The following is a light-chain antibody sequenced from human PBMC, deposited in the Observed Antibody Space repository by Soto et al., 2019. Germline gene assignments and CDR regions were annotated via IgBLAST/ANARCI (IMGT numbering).Light chain of an antibody. Sequence: EIVLTQSPGTRSLSPGERATLSCRASQSFSSNYLAWYQQKPGQAPRLLIYGASSRATGIPDRFSGSGSGTDFTLTISRLEPEDFAVYYCQQYGSSRTFGQGTKVEIK. CDR1: QSFSSNY. J-gene: IGKJ1*01. V-gene: IGKV3-20*01. CDR2: GAS. CDR3: QQYGSSRT.